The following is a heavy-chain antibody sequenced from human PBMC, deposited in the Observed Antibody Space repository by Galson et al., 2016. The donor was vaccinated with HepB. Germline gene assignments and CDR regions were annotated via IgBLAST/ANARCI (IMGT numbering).Heavy chain of an antibody. J-gene: IGHJ4*02. CDR3: ASRIPDY. D-gene: IGHD2-2*02. CDR2: INPDGSGK. CDR1: GFTLNSYA. Sequence: SLRLSCAASGFTLNSYAVNWVRRAPWRGLEWVAYINPDGSGKYYVDSVKGRFTISRDNAKNSLYLQMNSLRAEDTAVYYCASRIPDYWGQGTLVTVSS. V-gene: IGHV3-7*03.